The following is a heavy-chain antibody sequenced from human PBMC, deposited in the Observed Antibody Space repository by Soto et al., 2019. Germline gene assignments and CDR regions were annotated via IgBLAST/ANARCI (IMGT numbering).Heavy chain of an antibody. CDR2: IYYTGST. Sequence: TSETLSLTCTVSGGSISSASYYWSWIRQHPGKGLEWIGYIYYTGSTYYNPSLKSRVTISVDTSKNQFSLKLSSVTAADTAVYYCARDPLSGTDYWGQGTLVTVSS. CDR1: GGSISSASYY. CDR3: ARDPLSGTDY. J-gene: IGHJ4*02. V-gene: IGHV4-31*03.